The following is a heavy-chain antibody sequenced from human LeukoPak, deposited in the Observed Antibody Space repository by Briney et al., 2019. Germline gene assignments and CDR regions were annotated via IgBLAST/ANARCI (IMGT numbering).Heavy chain of an antibody. CDR2: ISAYNGNT. CDR3: ARGPVGATTYYYYYYGMDV. D-gene: IGHD1-26*01. J-gene: IGHJ6*02. Sequence: ASVTVSFTASGYTFTSYGISWVRQAPGQGLEWMGWISAYNGNTNYAQKFQGRVTITRDTSASTAYMELSSLRSEDTAVYYCARGPVGATTYYYYYYGMDVWGQGTTVTVSS. CDR1: GYTFTSYG. V-gene: IGHV1-18*01.